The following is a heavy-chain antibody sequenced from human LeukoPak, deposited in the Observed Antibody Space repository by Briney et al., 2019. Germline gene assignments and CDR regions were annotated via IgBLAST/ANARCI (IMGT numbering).Heavy chain of an antibody. Sequence: SETLSLTCAFYSGSFSGYYWNWIRQPPGKGLEWIGEINQSGSTNYNPSLKSRVTISLDTSKNQFSLKLSSVTAADTAVYYCARQVTTALSYFDYWGQGTLVTVSS. CDR3: ARQVTTALSYFDY. J-gene: IGHJ4*02. D-gene: IGHD4-17*01. CDR1: SGSFSGYY. CDR2: INQSGST. V-gene: IGHV4-34*01.